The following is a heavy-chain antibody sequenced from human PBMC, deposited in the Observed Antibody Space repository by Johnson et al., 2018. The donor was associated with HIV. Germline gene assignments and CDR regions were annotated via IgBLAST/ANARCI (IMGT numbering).Heavy chain of an antibody. V-gene: IGHV3-53*01. CDR2: IYSGGST. CDR1: GFTVSSHY. J-gene: IGHJ3*02. D-gene: IGHD5-18*01. Sequence: VQLVESGGGLIQPGGSLRLSCAASGFTVSSHYMSWVRQAPGKGLEWVSVIYSGGSTYYADSVKGRFTISRDNSKNTLYLQMNSLRAEDTAVYYCAKGGYSYGNAFDIWGQGTMVTVSS. CDR3: AKGGYSYGNAFDI.